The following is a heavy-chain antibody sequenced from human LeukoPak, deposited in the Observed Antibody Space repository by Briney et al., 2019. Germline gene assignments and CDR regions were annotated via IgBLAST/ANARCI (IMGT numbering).Heavy chain of an antibody. J-gene: IGHJ4*02. D-gene: IGHD3-10*01. CDR3: ARGGSSGYYFDY. V-gene: IGHV4-30-2*01. CDR1: GGSISSGGYS. CDR2: IYHSGST. Sequence: PSETLSLTCAVSGGSISSGGYSWSWIRQPPGKGLGWIGYIYHSGSTYYNPSLKSRVTISVDRSKNQFSLKLSSVTAADTAVYYCARGGSSGYYFDYWGQGTLVTVSS.